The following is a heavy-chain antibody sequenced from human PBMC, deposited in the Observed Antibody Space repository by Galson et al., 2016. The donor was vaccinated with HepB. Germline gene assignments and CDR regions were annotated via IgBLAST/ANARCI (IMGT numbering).Heavy chain of an antibody. Sequence: TLSLTCTVSGDSIRSGGYYWSWVRQHPGKGLEWIGYIYNSGTTSYNPSLKSRVTISVGPSESQFSLKLSSVTAADTAVYYCARDRIEGDILTGYFDRAFDLWGQGTMVTVSS. CDR3: ARDRIEGDILTGYFDRAFDL. CDR1: GDSIRSGGYY. CDR2: IYNSGTT. J-gene: IGHJ3*01. V-gene: IGHV4-31*03. D-gene: IGHD3-9*01.